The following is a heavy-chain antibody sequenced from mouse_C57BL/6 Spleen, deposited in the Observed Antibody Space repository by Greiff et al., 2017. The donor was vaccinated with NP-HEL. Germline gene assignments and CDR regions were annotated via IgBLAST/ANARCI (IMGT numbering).Heavy chain of an antibody. V-gene: IGHV1-59*01. CDR1: GYTFTSYW. CDR2: IDPSDSYT. D-gene: IGHD2-4*01. J-gene: IGHJ3*01. Sequence: VQLQQPGAELVRPGTSVKLSCKASGYTFTSYWMHWVKQRPGQGLEWIGVIDPSDSYTNYNQKFKGKATLTVDTSSSTAYMQLSSLTSEDSAVYYCARGGDYDGAYWGQGTLVTVSA. CDR3: ARGGDYDGAY.